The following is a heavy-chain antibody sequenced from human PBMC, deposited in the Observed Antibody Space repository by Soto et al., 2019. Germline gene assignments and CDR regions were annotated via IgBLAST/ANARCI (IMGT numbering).Heavy chain of an antibody. V-gene: IGHV3-7*05. Sequence: GGSLRLSCAASGFSFSTSWMSWVRQAPGKGLEWVANIRQDGTEKYYVDSVKGRFTISRDNARNSLYVQMNSLRAEDTAVYYCARVRTVNYYGMDVWGPGTTVTVSS. J-gene: IGHJ6*02. CDR3: ARVRTVNYYGMDV. CDR1: GFSFSTSW. CDR2: IRQDGTEK. D-gene: IGHD3-16*02.